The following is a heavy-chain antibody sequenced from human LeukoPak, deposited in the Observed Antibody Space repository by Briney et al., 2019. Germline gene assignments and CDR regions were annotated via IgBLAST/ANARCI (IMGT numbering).Heavy chain of an antibody. J-gene: IGHJ3*02. CDR3: AKDPNGDYVGTFDM. CDR1: GFRFSNFG. CDR2: ISGNGGRT. D-gene: IGHD4-17*01. V-gene: IGHV3-23*01. Sequence: GGSLRLSCGASGFRFSNFGMSWVRQAPGNGPEWVSFISGNGGRTDYAESVKGRFTISRDNSKNTLYLQMNSLRDEDTAAYYCAKDPNGDYVGTFDMWGRGTVVTVSS.